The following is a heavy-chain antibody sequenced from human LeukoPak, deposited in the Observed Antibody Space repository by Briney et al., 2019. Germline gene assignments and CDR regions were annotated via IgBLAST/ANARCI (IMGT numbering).Heavy chain of an antibody. CDR2: IKQGGSEK. Sequence: GGSQRLFFAASGFTFRRYWMIWVRQAPGKGLEWVANIKQGGSEKYYVDSVKGRFTISRDNAKNSLYLQMNSLRAEDTAVYYCARGPSGGNAFGYCGQGTLVTVSS. D-gene: IGHD4-23*01. J-gene: IGHJ4*02. CDR3: ARGPSGGNAFGY. CDR1: GFTFRRYW. V-gene: IGHV3-7*04.